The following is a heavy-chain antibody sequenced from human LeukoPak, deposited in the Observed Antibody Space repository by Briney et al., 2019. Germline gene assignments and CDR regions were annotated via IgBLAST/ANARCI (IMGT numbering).Heavy chain of an antibody. J-gene: IGHJ4*02. CDR3: ARAEYYYGSGSYDS. V-gene: IGHV4-30-4*07. D-gene: IGHD3-10*01. Sequence: PSETLSLTCAVSGGSISSGGYSWSWLRQPPGTGLEWLGYIYHNGSTYYNPSLKRRVTISEDTSKNQFSLKLSSVTAADTAVYYCARAEYYYGSGSYDSWGQGTLVTVSS. CDR2: IYHNGST. CDR1: GGSISSGGYS.